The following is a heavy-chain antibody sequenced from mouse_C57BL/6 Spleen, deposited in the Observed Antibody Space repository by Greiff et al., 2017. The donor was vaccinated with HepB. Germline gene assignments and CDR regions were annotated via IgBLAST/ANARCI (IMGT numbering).Heavy chain of an antibody. CDR2: INPSSGYT. V-gene: IGHV1-4*01. CDR3: AREGITTVVEGAMDY. Sequence: QVQLKESGAELARPGASVKMSCKASGYTFTSYTMHWVKQRPGQGLEWIGYINPSSGYTKYNQKFKDKATLTADKSSSTAYMQLSSLTSEDSAVYYCAREGITTVVEGAMDYWGQGTSVTVSS. CDR1: GYTFTSYT. D-gene: IGHD1-1*01. J-gene: IGHJ4*01.